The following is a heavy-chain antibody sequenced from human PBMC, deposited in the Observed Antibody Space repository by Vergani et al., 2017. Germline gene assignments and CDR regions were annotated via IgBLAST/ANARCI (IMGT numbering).Heavy chain of an antibody. D-gene: IGHD2-2*01. V-gene: IGHV5-10-1*01. CDR2: IDPSDSYT. J-gene: IGHJ6*02. CDR1: GYSFTSYW. Sequence: EVQLLESGGGLVQPGESLRISCKGSGYSFTSYWISWVRQMPGKGLEWMGRIDPSDSYTNYSPSFQGHVTISADKSISTAYLQWSSLKASDTAMYYCARTTSVYYGMDVWGQGTTVTVSS. CDR3: ARTTSVYYGMDV.